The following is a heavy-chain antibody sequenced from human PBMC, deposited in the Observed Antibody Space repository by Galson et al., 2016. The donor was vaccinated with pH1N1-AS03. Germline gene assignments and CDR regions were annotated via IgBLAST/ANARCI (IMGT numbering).Heavy chain of an antibody. CDR3: ARQQDGRGSGLEWLFWYGMDV. V-gene: IGHV5-51*01. D-gene: IGHD3-3*01. Sequence: QSGAEVKKPGESLKISCKVSAYTFSNHWIGWVRQMPGKGLEWMGIIYPADSSTTYSPSFQGQVTISADQSISTAYLQWSSLRASDTAMYFCARQQDGRGSGLEWLFWYGMDVWGQGTTVIVSS. CDR1: AYTFSNHW. J-gene: IGHJ6*02. CDR2: IYPADSST.